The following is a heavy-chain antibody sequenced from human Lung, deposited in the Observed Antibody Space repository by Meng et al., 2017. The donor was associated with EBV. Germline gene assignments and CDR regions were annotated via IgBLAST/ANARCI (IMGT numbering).Heavy chain of an antibody. CDR3: AHQAVAGTRGRFDP. CDR1: GYTFTGYY. CDR2: INPNSGGT. Sequence: QGQLVQSGAEVKKPGASVKVSSKASGYTFTGYYMHWVRQAPGQGLEWMGRINPNSGGTNYAQKFQGRVTMTRDTSISTAYMELSRLRSDDTAVYYCAHQAVAGTRGRFDPWGQGTLVTVSS. J-gene: IGHJ5*02. V-gene: IGHV1-2*06. D-gene: IGHD6-19*01.